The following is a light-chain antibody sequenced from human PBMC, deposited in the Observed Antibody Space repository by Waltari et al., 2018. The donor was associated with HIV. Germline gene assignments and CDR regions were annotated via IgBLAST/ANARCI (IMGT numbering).Light chain of an antibody. J-gene: IGLJ2*01. CDR2: EVS. CDR3: FSYAGNNYLL. CDR1: SRDIGLYNF. V-gene: IGLV2-8*01. Sequence: QSALTQPPSASGSPGQSVTISCAGTSRDIGLYNFVPWYQHHPGKAPKLMISEVSRRPSGVPDRFSGSKSGNTASLTVSGLQAEDEAAYYCFSYAGNNYLLFGGGTKLTVL.